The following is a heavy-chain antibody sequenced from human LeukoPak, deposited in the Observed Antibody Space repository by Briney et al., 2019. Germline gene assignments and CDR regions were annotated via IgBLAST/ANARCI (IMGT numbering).Heavy chain of an antibody. Sequence: GGSLRLSCAASGFTVSSNYMSWVRQAPGKGLEWVSVIYSGGSTYYADSVKGRFTISRDNSKNTLYLQMNSLRAEDTAVYYCARVSGGYYFDYWGQGTLVTVSS. D-gene: IGHD3-10*01. CDR3: ARVSGGYYFDY. CDR2: IYSGGST. J-gene: IGHJ4*02. V-gene: IGHV3-66*01. CDR1: GFTVSSNY.